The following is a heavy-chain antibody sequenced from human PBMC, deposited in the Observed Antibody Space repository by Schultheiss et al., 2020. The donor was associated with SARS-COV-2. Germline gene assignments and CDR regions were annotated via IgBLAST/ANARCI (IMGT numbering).Heavy chain of an antibody. CDR3: ARASGRSSPPRC. CDR2: INSDGSST. Sequence: GGSLRLSCAASGFTFSSYWMHWVRQAPGKGLVWVSRINSDGSSTSYADSVKGRFTISRDNAKNTLYLQMNSLRAEDTAVYYCARASGRSSPPRCWGQGTLVTVSS. CDR1: GFTFSSYW. V-gene: IGHV3-74*01. J-gene: IGHJ4*02. D-gene: IGHD6-6*01.